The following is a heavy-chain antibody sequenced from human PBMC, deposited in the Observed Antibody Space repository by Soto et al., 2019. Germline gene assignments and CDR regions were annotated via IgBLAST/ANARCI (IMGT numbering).Heavy chain of an antibody. D-gene: IGHD4-4*01. CDR3: ARDPTTVDYYYYGMDV. J-gene: IGHJ6*02. Sequence: ASVKVSCKASGYTFTSYYMHWVRQALGQGLEWMGIINPSGGSTSYAQKFQGRVTMTRDTSTSTVYMELSSLRSEDTAVYYCARDPTTVDYYYYGMDVWGQGTKVTVSS. V-gene: IGHV1-46*01. CDR1: GYTFTSYY. CDR2: INPSGGST.